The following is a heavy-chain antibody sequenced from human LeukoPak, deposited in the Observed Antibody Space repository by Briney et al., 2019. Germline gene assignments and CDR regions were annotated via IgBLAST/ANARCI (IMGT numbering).Heavy chain of an antibody. D-gene: IGHD3-10*01. CDR3: ARAYYYGSGSYGPGRNYYYMDV. J-gene: IGHJ6*03. V-gene: IGHV4-34*01. CDR1: GGSFSGYY. CDR2: INHSGST. Sequence: PSETLSLTCAVYGGSFSGYYWSWIRQPPGKGLEWIGEINHSGSTNYNPSLKSRVTISVDTSKNQFSLKLSSVTAADTAVYYCARAYYYGSGSYGPGRNYYYMDVWGKGTTVTVSS.